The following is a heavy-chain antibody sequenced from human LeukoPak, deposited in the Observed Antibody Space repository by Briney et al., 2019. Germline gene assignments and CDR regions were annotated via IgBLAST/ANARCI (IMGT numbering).Heavy chain of an antibody. J-gene: IGHJ4*02. CDR1: GFTFSSYA. CDR2: ISGSGGST. Sequence: GGSLRLSCAASGFTFSSYAMSWVRQAPGKGLEWVSAISGSGGSTYYADSVKGRFTISRDNSKNTLSLHMSSLRAEDTAVYYCASRNFYESGHYGIAYWGQGTLVTVSS. V-gene: IGHV3-23*01. CDR3: ASRNFYESGHYGIAY. D-gene: IGHD3-22*01.